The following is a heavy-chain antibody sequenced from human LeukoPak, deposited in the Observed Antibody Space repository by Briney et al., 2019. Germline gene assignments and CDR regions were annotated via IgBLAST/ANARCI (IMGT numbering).Heavy chain of an antibody. D-gene: IGHD3-3*01. CDR1: GFTFSSYA. CDR2: ISGSGGST. CDR3: AKVPYDFWSGYYEY. V-gene: IGHV3-23*01. Sequence: GGSLRLSCAASGFTFSSYAMSWVRQAPGKGLEWASAISGSGGSTYYADSVKGRFTISRDNSKNTLYLQMNSLRAEDTAVYYCAKVPYDFWSGYYEYWGQGTLVTVSS. J-gene: IGHJ4*02.